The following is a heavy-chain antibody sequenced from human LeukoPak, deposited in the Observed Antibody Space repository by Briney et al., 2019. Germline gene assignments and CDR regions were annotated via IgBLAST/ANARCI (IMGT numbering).Heavy chain of an antibody. Sequence: PGGSLRLSCAASGFTFSSYAMSWVRQAPGKGLEWVSAISGSGGSTYYADSVKGRFTISRDNSKNTLYLQMNSLRAEDTAVYYCAGSTNDYDILTGYYTPFDYWGQGTLVTVSS. D-gene: IGHD3-9*01. CDR2: ISGSGGST. CDR3: AGSTNDYDILTGYYTPFDY. CDR1: GFTFSSYA. V-gene: IGHV3-23*01. J-gene: IGHJ4*02.